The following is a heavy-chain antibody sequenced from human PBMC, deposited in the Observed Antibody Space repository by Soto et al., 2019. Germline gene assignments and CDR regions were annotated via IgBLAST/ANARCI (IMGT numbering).Heavy chain of an antibody. J-gene: IGHJ5*02. Sequence: GGSLRLSCAASGFTFSSSAMTWVRQAPGKGLEWVSGIRGAGGNIYYADSVKGRFTISRDNSKNTLYLQMNSLRAEDTAVYYCAKETYYDFWEGEGDANWFDPWGQGTLVTVSS. V-gene: IGHV3-23*01. CDR3: AKETYYDFWEGEGDANWFDP. D-gene: IGHD3-3*01. CDR1: GFTFSSSA. CDR2: IRGAGGNI.